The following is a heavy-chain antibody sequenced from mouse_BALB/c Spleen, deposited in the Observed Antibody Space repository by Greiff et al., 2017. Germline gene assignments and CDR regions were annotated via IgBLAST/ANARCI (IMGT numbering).Heavy chain of an antibody. CDR1: GYSITSGYY. CDR3: AREGVTTVAYFDY. D-gene: IGHD1-1*01. Sequence: VQLQQSGPGLVKPSQSLSLTCSVTGYSITSGYYWNWIRQFPGNKLEWMGYISYDGSNNYNPSLKNRISITRDTSKNQFFLKLNSVTTEDTATYYCAREGVTTVAYFDYWGQGTTLTVSS. CDR2: ISYDGSN. J-gene: IGHJ2*01. V-gene: IGHV3-6*02.